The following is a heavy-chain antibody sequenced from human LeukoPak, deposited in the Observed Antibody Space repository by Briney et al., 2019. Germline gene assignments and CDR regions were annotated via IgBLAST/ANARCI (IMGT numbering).Heavy chain of an antibody. D-gene: IGHD3-9*01. CDR1: GYTFTSNY. J-gene: IGHJ5*02. Sequence: ASVKVSCKAFGYTFTSNYMHWVRQAPGQGLEWMGWINPNSGGTNYAQKFQGRVTMTRDTSISTAYMELSRLRSDDTAVYYCARVTYFDWFIDPWGQGTLVTVSS. V-gene: IGHV1-2*02. CDR2: INPNSGGT. CDR3: ARVTYFDWFIDP.